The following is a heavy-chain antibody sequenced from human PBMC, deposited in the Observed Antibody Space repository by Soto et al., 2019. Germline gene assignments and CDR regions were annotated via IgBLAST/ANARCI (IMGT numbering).Heavy chain of an antibody. CDR2: IYYSGST. Sequence: SETLSLTCTVSGGSISSGDYYWSWIRQHPGKGLEWIGYIYYSGSTYYNPSLKSRVTISVDTSKNQFSLKLSSVTAADTAVYYCARESVGVVTYYFDYWGQGTLVTVSS. V-gene: IGHV4-30-4*08. D-gene: IGHD2-21*02. CDR3: ARESVGVVTYYFDY. J-gene: IGHJ4*02. CDR1: GGSISSGDYY.